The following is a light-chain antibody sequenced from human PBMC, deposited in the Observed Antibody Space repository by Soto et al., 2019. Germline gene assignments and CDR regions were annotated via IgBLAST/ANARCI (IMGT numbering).Light chain of an antibody. Sequence: DIVMTQSPLSLPVTPGEPASISCRSSQSLLHSNGYNYLDWYLQKPGQSPQLLIYLGSNRASGVPDRLSGSGSGTDFTLKISRVEAEDVGIYYCMQASQTPYTFGPGTKVDIK. CDR2: LGS. CDR3: MQASQTPYT. J-gene: IGKJ3*01. CDR1: QSLLHSNGYNY. V-gene: IGKV2-28*01.